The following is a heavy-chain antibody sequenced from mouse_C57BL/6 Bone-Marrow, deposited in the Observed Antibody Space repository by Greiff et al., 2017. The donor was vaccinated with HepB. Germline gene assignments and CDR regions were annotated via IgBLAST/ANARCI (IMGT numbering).Heavy chain of an antibody. CDR2: INPSSGYT. CDR3: ASPDPHYYGSSYWYFDV. Sequence: VQLQQSGAELARPGASVKMSCKASGYTFTSYTMHWVKQRPGQGLEWIGYINPSSGYTKYNQKFKDKATLTADKSSSTAYMQLSSLTSEDSAVYYCASPDPHYYGSSYWYFDVWGTGTTVTVSS. J-gene: IGHJ1*03. D-gene: IGHD1-1*01. CDR1: GYTFTSYT. V-gene: IGHV1-4*01.